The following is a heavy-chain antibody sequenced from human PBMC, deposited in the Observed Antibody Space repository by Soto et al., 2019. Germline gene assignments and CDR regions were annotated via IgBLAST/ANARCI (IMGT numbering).Heavy chain of an antibody. V-gene: IGHV4-59*01. Sequence: SETLSLTCTVSGGSISSYYWSWIRQPPGKGLEWIGYIYYSGSTNYNPSLKSRVTISVDTSKNQFSLKLSSVTAADTAVYYCASLSGGTGYSSRYYYYMDVWGKGTTVTVS. CDR1: GGSISSYY. J-gene: IGHJ6*03. CDR2: IYYSGST. CDR3: ASLSGGTGYSSRYYYYMDV. D-gene: IGHD3-9*01.